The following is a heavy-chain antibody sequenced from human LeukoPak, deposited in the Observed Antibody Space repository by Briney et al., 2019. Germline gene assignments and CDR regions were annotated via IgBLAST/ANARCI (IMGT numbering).Heavy chain of an antibody. CDR3: AGDMSGYYNDYYYYYMDV. J-gene: IGHJ6*03. CDR2: INHSVST. V-gene: IGHV4-34*01. D-gene: IGHD3-3*01. CDR1: GGSFSGYY. Sequence: SETLSLTCAVYGGSFSGYYWSWIRQPPGKGLDWIGEINHSVSTNYNPSLQSRVTISVDTSKNQFSLQLSSVTAADTAVSYCAGDMSGYYNDYYYYYMDVWGKGTTVTVSS.